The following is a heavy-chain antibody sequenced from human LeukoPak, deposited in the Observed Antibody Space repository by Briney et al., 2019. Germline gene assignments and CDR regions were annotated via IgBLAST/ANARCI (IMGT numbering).Heavy chain of an antibody. CDR3: ARGLRLVAAKTHTRDFDY. D-gene: IGHD6-25*01. V-gene: IGHV3-7*01. J-gene: IGHJ4*02. CDR2: IKQDGSEK. CDR1: GFTFSSYW. Sequence: GGSLRLSCAASGFTFSSYWMSWVRQAPGKGLEWVANIKQDGSEKYYVDSVKGRFTISRDNAKNSLYLQMNSLRAEDTAVYYCARGLRLVAAKTHTRDFDYWGQGTLVTVSS.